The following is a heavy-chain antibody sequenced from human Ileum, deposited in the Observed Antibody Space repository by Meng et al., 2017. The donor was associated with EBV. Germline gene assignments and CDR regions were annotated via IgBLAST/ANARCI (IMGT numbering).Heavy chain of an antibody. Sequence: VQSRGSGHELVQPSDTLSLTGAVPGYSISTTNWWGWIRQPPGKGLEWIGHIYYSGTTYNNPSLKSRVTMSIDPSKNQFSLKLSSVTAVDTAVYYCARNSESGSYIDYWGLGTLVTVSS. CDR3: ARNSESGSYIDY. CDR1: GYSISTTNW. J-gene: IGHJ4*02. CDR2: IYYSGTT. V-gene: IGHV4-28*01. D-gene: IGHD1-26*01.